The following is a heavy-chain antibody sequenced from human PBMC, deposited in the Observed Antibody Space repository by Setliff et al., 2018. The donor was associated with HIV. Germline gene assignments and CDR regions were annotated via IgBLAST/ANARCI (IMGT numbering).Heavy chain of an antibody. V-gene: IGHV1-69*06. CDR2: MVPVIGAA. CDR3: ARGVAARPYFDF. J-gene: IGHJ4*02. CDR1: GGSFSSYG. Sequence: GASVKVSCKASGGSFSSYGINWLRQAPGQGLEWMGGMVPVIGAAQYAQKFQGRVTITADRVTSTAYMELTSLTSDDTAVYYCARGVAARPYFDFWGQGTLVTVSS. D-gene: IGHD6-6*01.